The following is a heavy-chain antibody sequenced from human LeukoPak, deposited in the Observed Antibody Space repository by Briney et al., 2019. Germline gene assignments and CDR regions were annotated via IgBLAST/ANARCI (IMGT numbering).Heavy chain of an antibody. J-gene: IGHJ4*02. CDR1: GGSFSGYY. Sequence: SETLSLTCAVYGGSFSGYYWSWIHQPPGKGLEWIGEINHSGSTNYNPSLKSRVTISVDTSKNQFSLKLSSVTAADTAVYYCARGRGYSGYEYKNYYFDYWGQGTLVTVSS. CDR3: ARGRGYSGYEYKNYYFDY. V-gene: IGHV4-34*01. CDR2: INHSGST. D-gene: IGHD5-12*01.